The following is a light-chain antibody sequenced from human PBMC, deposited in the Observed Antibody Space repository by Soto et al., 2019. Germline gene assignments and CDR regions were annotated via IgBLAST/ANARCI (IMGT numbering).Light chain of an antibody. V-gene: IGKV3-20*01. CDR1: QSVSSSF. CDR3: QQYCTSPWT. J-gene: IGKJ1*01. Sequence: EIVLTQSPGTLSLSPGERATLSCRSSQSVSSSFLAWYQQKPGHAPRLLIYGASRRATGITDRFSGSGSGTDFTLTISRLEPEDFAVYYCQQYCTSPWTFGQGTKVEIK. CDR2: GAS.